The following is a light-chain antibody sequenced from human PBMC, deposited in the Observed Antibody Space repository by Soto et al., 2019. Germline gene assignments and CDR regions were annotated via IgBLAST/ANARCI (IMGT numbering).Light chain of an antibody. V-gene: IGKV3-20*01. Sequence: EIVLTQSPGTLSLSPGERATLSCRASQSVSSNYLAWYQHKPGQGPRLLIYAASSRATGIPDRFSGSGYGTDFTLTISRLEPEDFALYYCQKYGSAFTFGPGTKVDI. CDR1: QSVSSNY. CDR2: AAS. CDR3: QKYGSAFT. J-gene: IGKJ3*01.